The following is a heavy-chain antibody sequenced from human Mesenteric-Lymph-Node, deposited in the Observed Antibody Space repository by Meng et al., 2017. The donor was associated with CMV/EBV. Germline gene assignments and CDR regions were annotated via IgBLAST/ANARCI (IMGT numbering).Heavy chain of an antibody. CDR3: AKDYYDFWSGLPRTFYYFDY. Sequence: GESLKISCAASGFTFSSYAMHWVRQAPGKGLEWVSAISGSGGSTYCADSVKGRFTITRDNSKNTLYLQMNSLRAEDTAVYYCAKDYYDFWSGLPRTFYYFDYWGQGTLVTVSS. CDR1: GFTFSSYA. D-gene: IGHD3-3*01. J-gene: IGHJ4*02. V-gene: IGHV3-23*01. CDR2: ISGSGGST.